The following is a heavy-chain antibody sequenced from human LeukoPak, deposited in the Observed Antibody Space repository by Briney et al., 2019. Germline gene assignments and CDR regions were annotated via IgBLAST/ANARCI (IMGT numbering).Heavy chain of an antibody. J-gene: IGHJ4*02. CDR1: GFTFSNDL. Sequence: PGGSLRLSCVASGFTFSNDLMTWVRQAPGKGLEWVANIKEDGSEKYYADSVKGRFTISRDNAKNSMFLQLNSLRVEDTAVYYCARDRGSGSYYSQDWGQGTLVTVSS. CDR3: ARDRGSGSYYSQD. CDR2: IKEDGSEK. D-gene: IGHD3-10*01. V-gene: IGHV3-7*01.